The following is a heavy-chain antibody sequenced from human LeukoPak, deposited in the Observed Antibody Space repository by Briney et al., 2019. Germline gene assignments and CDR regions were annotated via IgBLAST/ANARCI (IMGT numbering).Heavy chain of an antibody. V-gene: IGHV4-59*11. CDR1: GGSISSHY. CDR2: IYYSGST. CDR3: ARVPIAAAGHHYCYYMDV. D-gene: IGHD6-13*01. J-gene: IGHJ6*03. Sequence: SETLSLTCTVSGGSISSHYWSWIRQPPGKGLEWIGYIYYSGSTNYNPSLKSRVTISVDTSKDQFSLKLSSVTAADTAVYYCARVPIAAAGHHYCYYMDVWGKGTTVTVSS.